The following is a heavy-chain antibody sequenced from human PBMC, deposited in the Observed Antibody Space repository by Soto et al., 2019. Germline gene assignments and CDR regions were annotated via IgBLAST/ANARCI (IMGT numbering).Heavy chain of an antibody. V-gene: IGHV1-46*01. CDR3: ARDPIAAAGNDHVWFDP. D-gene: IGHD6-13*01. CDR1: GYTFTSYY. CDR2: INPSGGST. Sequence: GASVKVSCKASGYTFTSYYMHWVRQAPGQGLEWMGIINPSGGSTSYAQKFQGRVTMTRDTSTSTVYMELSSLRSEDTAVYYCARDPIAAAGNDHVWFDPWGQGTLVTVSS. J-gene: IGHJ5*02.